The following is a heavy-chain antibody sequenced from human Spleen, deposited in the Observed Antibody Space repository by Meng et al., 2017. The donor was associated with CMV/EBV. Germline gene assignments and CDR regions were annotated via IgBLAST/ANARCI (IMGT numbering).Heavy chain of an antibody. V-gene: IGHV3-23*01. CDR3: AKGSFALGSSWYGGLDY. CDR1: GFTFSSYA. CDR2: ISGSGGST. D-gene: IGHD6-13*01. J-gene: IGHJ4*02. Sequence: GGSLRLSCAASGFTFSSYAMSWVRQAPGKGLEWVSAISGSGGSTYYADSVKGRFTISRDNSKNTLYLQMNSLRAEDTAVYYCAKGSFALGSSWYGGLDYWGQGTLVTVSS.